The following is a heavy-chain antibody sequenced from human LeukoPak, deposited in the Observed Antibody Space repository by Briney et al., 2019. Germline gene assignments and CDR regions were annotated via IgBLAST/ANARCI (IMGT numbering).Heavy chain of an antibody. CDR3: ASGYCSGGSCYPQLDY. J-gene: IGHJ4*02. V-gene: IGHV1-46*01. CDR2: INPSGGST. D-gene: IGHD2-15*01. Sequence: ASVKVSCKASGYTFTGYYMHWVRQAPGQGLEWMGIINPSGGSTSYAQKFQGRVTMTRDMSTSTVYMELSSLRSEDTAVYYCASGYCSGGSCYPQLDYWGQGTLVTVSS. CDR1: GYTFTGYY.